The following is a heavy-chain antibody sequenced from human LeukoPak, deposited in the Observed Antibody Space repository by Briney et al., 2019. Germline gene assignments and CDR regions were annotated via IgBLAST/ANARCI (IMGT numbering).Heavy chain of an antibody. CDR2: IYHSGST. D-gene: IGHD3-10*01. CDR3: ATLSITFDAFDI. CDR1: GGSISSGGYS. J-gene: IGHJ3*02. V-gene: IGHV4-30-2*01. Sequence: SETLSLTCAVSGGSISSGGYSWSWIRQPPGKGLEWIGYIYHSGSTYYSPSLKSRVTISVDRSKNQFSLKLSSVTAADTAVYYCATLSITFDAFDIWGQGTMVTVSS.